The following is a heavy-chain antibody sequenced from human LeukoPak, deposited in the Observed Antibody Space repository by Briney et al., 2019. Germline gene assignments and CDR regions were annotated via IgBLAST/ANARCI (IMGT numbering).Heavy chain of an antibody. CDR1: GYTFTNYD. CDR3: GREGFDY. J-gene: IGHJ4*02. CDR2: MNPNSGNT. Sequence: ASVKVSGKASGYTFTNYDINWVRQATGQGLEWMGYMNPNSGNTGYAQKFQGRVTITKDTSISTAYMELSSLRSEDTAVYYCGREGFDYWGQGTLVTVSS. V-gene: IGHV1-8*03.